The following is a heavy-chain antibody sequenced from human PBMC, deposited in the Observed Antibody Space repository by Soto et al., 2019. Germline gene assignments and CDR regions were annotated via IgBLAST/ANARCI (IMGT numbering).Heavy chain of an antibody. D-gene: IGHD3-9*01. CDR3: ARLSNICFNKGVESFYYYYYYMDV. CDR1: GYTFTSYD. V-gene: IGHV1-8*01. Sequence: ASVKVSCKASGYTFTSYDINWVRQATGQGLEWMGWMNPNSGNTGYAQKFQGRVTMTRNTSISTAYMELSSLRSEDTAVYYCARLSNICFNKGVESFYYYYYYMDVWGKGTTVTVSS. J-gene: IGHJ6*03. CDR2: MNPNSGNT.